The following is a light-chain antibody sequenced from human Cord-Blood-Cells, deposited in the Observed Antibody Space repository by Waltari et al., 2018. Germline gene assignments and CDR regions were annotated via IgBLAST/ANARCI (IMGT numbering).Light chain of an antibody. CDR1: QSISSW. J-gene: IGKJ4*01. CDR2: DAS. V-gene: IGKV1-5*01. Sequence: DIHMTASRSTLSASVGDRVPLTCRASQSISSWLAWYQQTPGKAPKLLIYDASSLESGVPSRFSRSGAGTEYSRTISSLQPDDFATYYCQQYKTYPLTFGGGTKVEIK. CDR3: QQYKTYPLT.